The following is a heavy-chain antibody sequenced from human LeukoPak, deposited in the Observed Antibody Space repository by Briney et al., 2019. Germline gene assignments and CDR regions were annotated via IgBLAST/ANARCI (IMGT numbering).Heavy chain of an antibody. J-gene: IGHJ4*02. CDR3: ARGEYSSGWYKGGRFDY. V-gene: IGHV3-7*04. D-gene: IGHD6-19*01. Sequence: FTFSRDNAKNSLYLQMNSLRAEDTAVYYCARGEYSSGWYKGGRFDYWGQGTLVTVSS.